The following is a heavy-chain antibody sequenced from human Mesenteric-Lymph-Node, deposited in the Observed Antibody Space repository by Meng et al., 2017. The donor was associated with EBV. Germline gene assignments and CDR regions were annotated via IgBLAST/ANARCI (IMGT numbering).Heavy chain of an antibody. D-gene: IGHD5-12*01. J-gene: IGHJ4*02. CDR1: GGSISSSTYY. CDR2: IYYRGST. V-gene: IGHV4-39*07. CDR3: ARDGGGYDFDY. Sequence: RQLQESGPGLAKSSETLSLTCTVSGGSISSSTYYWGWIRQPPGEGLEWIGNIYYRGSTYYNPSLKSRVTISVDTSKNQFSLNLNSVTAADTAVYFCARDGGGYDFDYWGQGTLVTVSS.